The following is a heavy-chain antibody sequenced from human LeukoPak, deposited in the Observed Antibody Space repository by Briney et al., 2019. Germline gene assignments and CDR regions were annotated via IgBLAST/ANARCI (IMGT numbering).Heavy chain of an antibody. Sequence: PSETLSLTCTVSGGSISSYYWGWIRQPPGKGLEWIGSIYYSGSTYYNLSLKSRVTISVDTSKNQFSLKLSSVTAADTAVYYCARRELPHYFDYWGQGTLVTVSS. D-gene: IGHD1-7*01. CDR1: GGSISSYY. CDR3: ARRELPHYFDY. J-gene: IGHJ4*02. V-gene: IGHV4-39*01. CDR2: IYYSGST.